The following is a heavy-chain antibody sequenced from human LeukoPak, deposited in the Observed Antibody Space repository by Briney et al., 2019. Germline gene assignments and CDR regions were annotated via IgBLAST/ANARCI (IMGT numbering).Heavy chain of an antibody. CDR2: IYSGGST. V-gene: IGHV3-66*01. CDR3: ARANSGWSAGYYYYMDV. J-gene: IGHJ6*03. Sequence: GGSLRLSCAASGFTVSSNYMTWVRQTPGKGLEWVSLIYSGGSTYYADSVKGRFTISRDNSKNTLYLQMNTLRAEDRAVYHCARANSGWSAGYYYYMDVWGKGTTVTISS. CDR1: GFTVSSNY. D-gene: IGHD6-19*01.